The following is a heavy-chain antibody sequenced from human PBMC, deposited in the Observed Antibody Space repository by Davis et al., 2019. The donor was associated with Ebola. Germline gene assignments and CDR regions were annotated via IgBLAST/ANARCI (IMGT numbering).Heavy chain of an antibody. J-gene: IGHJ6*02. V-gene: IGHV3-72*01. CDR3: TRGGGSSVAAAGNIVYFHPMDV. D-gene: IGHD6-13*01. CDR2: SRNKVNSYTT. Sequence: PGGSLRLSCAASGFTLSDHYVDWVRQAPGKGLEWVGRSRNKVNSYTTEYAASVKGRFTISRDELKNSLYLQMNSLKTEDTAVYHCTRGGGSSVAAAGNIVYFHPMDVWGQGTTVTVSS. CDR1: GFTLSDHY.